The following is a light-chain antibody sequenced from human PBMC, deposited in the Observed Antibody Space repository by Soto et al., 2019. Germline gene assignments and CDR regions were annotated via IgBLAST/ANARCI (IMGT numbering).Light chain of an antibody. CDR3: QSYDSSLSGYV. CDR1: SSNIGAGYD. J-gene: IGLJ1*01. Sequence: QSVLTQPPSGSGDPGQRVTISCTGSSSNIGAGYDVHWYQQLPGTAPKLLIYGNSNRPSGVPDRFSGSKSGTSASLAITGLQAEDEADYYCQSYDSSLSGYVFGTGTKVTVL. CDR2: GNS. V-gene: IGLV1-40*01.